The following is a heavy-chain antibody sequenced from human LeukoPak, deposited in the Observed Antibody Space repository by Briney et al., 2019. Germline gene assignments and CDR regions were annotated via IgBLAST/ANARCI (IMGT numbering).Heavy chain of an antibody. J-gene: IGHJ4*02. V-gene: IGHV4-61*09. CDR1: GGSISSTGYC. Sequence: SETLSLTCTVSGGSISSTGYCWSWIRQPAGKGLEWIVHIYTNGNTNYNPSLKSRVTISVDTSKNQFSLKLSSVTAADTAVYYCARVPTIFGVSYFDYWGQGTLVTVSS. CDR2: IYTNGNT. D-gene: IGHD3-3*01. CDR3: ARVPTIFGVSYFDY.